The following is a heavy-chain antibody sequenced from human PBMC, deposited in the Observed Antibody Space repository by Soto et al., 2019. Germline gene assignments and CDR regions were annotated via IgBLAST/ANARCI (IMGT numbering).Heavy chain of an antibody. Sequence: SETLSLTCVVYGGSLTGYYWSWIRQPPGRGLEWIGEINPTGSPKYNPSLMSRVTISVDTSKNQFSMKLSSVTAADTAVFYCARSREQWLVDAFDIWGQGTMVTVS. CDR3: ARSREQWLVDAFDI. D-gene: IGHD6-19*01. J-gene: IGHJ3*02. CDR1: GGSLTGYY. CDR2: INPTGSP. V-gene: IGHV4-34*01.